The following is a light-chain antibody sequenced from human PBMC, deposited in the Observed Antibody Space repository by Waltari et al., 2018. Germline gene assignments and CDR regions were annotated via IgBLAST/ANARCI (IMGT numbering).Light chain of an antibody. V-gene: IGKV1-12*01. J-gene: IGKJ1*01. Sequence: IQMTQSPSSVSASVGDRFPIPCRASQGISSWLAWYQQKPGKAPRLLIYAASALQSGVPSRFSGSGSELHFTLTINNLQPEDFATYYCQQANSFPWTFGQGTKVEIK. CDR1: QGISSW. CDR3: QQANSFPWT. CDR2: AAS.